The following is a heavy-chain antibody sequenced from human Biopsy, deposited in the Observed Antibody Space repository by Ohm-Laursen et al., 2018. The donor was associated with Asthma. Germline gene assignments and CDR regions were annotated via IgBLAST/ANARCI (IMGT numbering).Heavy chain of an antibody. CDR1: GFTFGDYW. Sequence: GSLRLSCAASGFTFGDYWMSWVRQVPGKVLEWVANIKHDGSEKNHVDSLKGRFTISRDNAKNSLYLQMNSLRAEDTAVYYCARTFHFWSPYHAEHYQLWGQGTLVTVSS. J-gene: IGHJ1*01. CDR3: ARTFHFWSPYHAEHYQL. V-gene: IGHV3-7*01. CDR2: IKHDGSEK. D-gene: IGHD3-3*02.